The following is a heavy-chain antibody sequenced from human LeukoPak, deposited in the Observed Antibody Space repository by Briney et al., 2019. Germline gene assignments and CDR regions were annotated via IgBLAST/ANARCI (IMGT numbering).Heavy chain of an antibody. Sequence: GGSLRLSCAASGFTFDDYGMSWVRQAPGKRLEWVSGINWNGGSTGYADSVKGRFTISRDNAKNSLYLQMNSLRAEDTALYYCARSHYYEDYYYYMDVWGKGTTVTVSS. D-gene: IGHD3-22*01. CDR2: INWNGGST. J-gene: IGHJ6*03. CDR1: GFTFDDYG. V-gene: IGHV3-20*04. CDR3: ARSHYYEDYYYYMDV.